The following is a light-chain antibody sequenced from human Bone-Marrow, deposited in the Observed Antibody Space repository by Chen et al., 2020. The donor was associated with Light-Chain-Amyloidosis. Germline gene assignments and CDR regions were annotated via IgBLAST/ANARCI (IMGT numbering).Light chain of an antibody. CDR1: TLPMQY. CDR3: QSADSSGTYEVI. Sequence: SYDLTQPSSVSVSPGQTARITCSGDTLPMQYTYWYQRKPGQAPVLLIFKDSQRPSGIPERFSGSSSGTTATLTISGVQAEDEADYHCQSADSSGTYEVIFGGGTKLTVL. J-gene: IGLJ2*01. CDR2: KDS. V-gene: IGLV3-25*03.